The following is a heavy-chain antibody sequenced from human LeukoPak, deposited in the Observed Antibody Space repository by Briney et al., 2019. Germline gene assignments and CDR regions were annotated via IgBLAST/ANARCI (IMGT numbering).Heavy chain of an antibody. CDR1: GFTVSSNY. CDR2: ISSGDRT. J-gene: IGHJ4*02. Sequence: GGSLRLSCAASGFTVSSNYMSWVRQAPGKGLEWVSLISSGDRTYYADSVKGRFTISRDNSKNTLYLQMNSLRAEDTAVYYCAGEPSSYGSGSYDHWGQGTLVTVSS. V-gene: IGHV3-53*01. D-gene: IGHD3-10*01. CDR3: AGEPSSYGSGSYDH.